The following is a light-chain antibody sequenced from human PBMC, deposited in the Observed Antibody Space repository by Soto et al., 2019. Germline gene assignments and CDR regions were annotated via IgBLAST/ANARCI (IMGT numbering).Light chain of an antibody. J-gene: IGLJ2*01. CDR3: ASYTSFTNVL. Sequence: QSALTQPASVSGSPGQSITISCTGTNSDIGGYNYVSWYRHHPGEAPKLMIYGVTNRPSGVSTRFSGSKSGNTASLTISGLQDEDEADYYCASYTSFTNVLFGGGTKLTVL. CDR1: NSDIGGYNY. CDR2: GVT. V-gene: IGLV2-14*01.